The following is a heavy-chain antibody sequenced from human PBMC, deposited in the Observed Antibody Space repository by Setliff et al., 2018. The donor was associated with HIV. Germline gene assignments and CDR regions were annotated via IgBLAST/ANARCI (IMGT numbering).Heavy chain of an antibody. CDR2: IYTSGNT. CDR1: GGSISSGSYY. D-gene: IGHD4-17*01. CDR3: ARGNSRRLRVHYYYYYMDV. Sequence: SEILSLTCTVSGGSISSGSYYWSWIRQPAGKGLEWIGHIYTSGNTNHNPSLKSRVTISVDTSENQFSLKLSSVTAADTAVYYCARGNSRRLRVHYYYYYMDVWGKGTTVTVSS. J-gene: IGHJ6*03. V-gene: IGHV4-61*09.